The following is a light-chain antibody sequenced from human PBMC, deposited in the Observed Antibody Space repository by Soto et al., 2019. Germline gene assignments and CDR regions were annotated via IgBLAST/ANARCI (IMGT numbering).Light chain of an antibody. V-gene: IGKV1-5*01. CDR1: QSISSL. CDR2: DAS. Sequence: DIQMTQSPSTLSASVGDRVTITCRASQSISSLLAWYQQKPGKAPKLLIYDASSLESGVPSRVSGRGSGTEFTLTISSLQPDDFATYYCQQYNSYTWTFGQGTKVEIK. CDR3: QQYNSYTWT. J-gene: IGKJ1*01.